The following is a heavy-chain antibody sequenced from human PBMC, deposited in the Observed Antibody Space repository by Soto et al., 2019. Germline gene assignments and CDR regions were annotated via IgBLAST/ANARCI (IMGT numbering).Heavy chain of an antibody. CDR3: AKDAGSHLYSSGWYLSEYFQH. V-gene: IGHV3-23*01. CDR1: GFTFSSYA. CDR2: ISGSGGST. J-gene: IGHJ1*01. D-gene: IGHD6-19*01. Sequence: EVQLLESGGGLVQPGGSLRLSCAASGFTFSSYAMSWVRQAPGKGLEWVSAISGSGGSTYYADSVKGRFTISRDNSKNTLYLQMNSLRAEDTAVYYCAKDAGSHLYSSGWYLSEYFQHWGQGTLVTVSS.